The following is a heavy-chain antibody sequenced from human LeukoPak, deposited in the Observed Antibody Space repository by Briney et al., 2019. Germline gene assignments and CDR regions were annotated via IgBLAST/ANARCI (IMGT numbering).Heavy chain of an antibody. CDR2: IDHRGTA. D-gene: IGHD3-3*01. V-gene: IGHV4-34*01. J-gene: IGHJ4*02. Sequence: PSETLSLTCAVYGASYNAYYWSWIRQPPGKGLEWVGDIDHRGTATYNPSLQSRLTISADASKNQFSRKLNSVTDADTAVNYCAVGITILGVAASFDSWGQGNLVIVSS. CDR1: GASYNAYY. CDR3: AVGITILGVAASFDS.